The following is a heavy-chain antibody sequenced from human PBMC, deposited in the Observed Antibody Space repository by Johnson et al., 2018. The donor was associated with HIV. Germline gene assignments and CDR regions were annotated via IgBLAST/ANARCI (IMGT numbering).Heavy chain of an antibody. CDR1: GFTVSSNY. V-gene: IGHV3-66*01. Sequence: VQLVESGGGLVQPGGSLRLSCAASGFTVSSNYMSWVRQAPGKGLEWISIIYSGGNTYYADSVRGRFTISRDNFKNTLYLQMNSLRAEDTAVYYCASVPMIVVLDGAFDIWGQGTMVTVSS. CDR3: ASVPMIVVLDGAFDI. J-gene: IGHJ3*02. CDR2: IYSGGNT. D-gene: IGHD3-22*01.